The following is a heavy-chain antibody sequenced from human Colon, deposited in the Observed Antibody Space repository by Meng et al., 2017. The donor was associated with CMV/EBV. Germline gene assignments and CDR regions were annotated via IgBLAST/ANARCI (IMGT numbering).Heavy chain of an antibody. J-gene: IGHJ6*02. Sequence: GGSLRLSCAASGFIFGDYAMTWVRQAPGKGREWVASIIGSGFYTYYAASVKGRFTISRDNSRNMIDLQMNSLRAEDTAVYYCARDDDFWRGSNGMDVWGQGTTVTVSS. V-gene: IGHV3-23*01. CDR2: IIGSGFYT. CDR1: GFIFGDYA. D-gene: IGHD3-3*01. CDR3: ARDDDFWRGSNGMDV.